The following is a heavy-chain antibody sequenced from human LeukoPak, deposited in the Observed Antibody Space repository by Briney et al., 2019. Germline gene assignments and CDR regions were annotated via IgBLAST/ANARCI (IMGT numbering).Heavy chain of an antibody. V-gene: IGHV3-33*01. CDR2: IWSDESNK. Sequence: GGSLRLSCAASGFTFSNYGMHWVRQAPGKGLEWVAVIWSDESNKYYADSVKGRFTISRDNSQNTLYLQMNSLRVEDTATYYCAREIGGGHHYFEHWGQGTVVTVSS. D-gene: IGHD1-26*01. CDR1: GFTFSNYG. J-gene: IGHJ4*02. CDR3: AREIGGGHHYFEH.